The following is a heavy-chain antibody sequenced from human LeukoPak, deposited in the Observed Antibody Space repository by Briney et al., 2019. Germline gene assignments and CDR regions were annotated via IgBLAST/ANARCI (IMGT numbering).Heavy chain of an antibody. CDR3: ARAERGYCSSTSCFPRRWFDP. CDR1: GGSFSGYY. Sequence: SETLSLTCAVYGGSFSGYYWSWIRQPPGKGLEWIGEINHSGSTNYNPSLKSRVTISVDTSKNQFSLKLSSVTAADTAVYYCARAERGYCSSTSCFPRRWFDPWGQGTLVTVSS. D-gene: IGHD2-2*01. V-gene: IGHV4-34*01. CDR2: INHSGST. J-gene: IGHJ5*02.